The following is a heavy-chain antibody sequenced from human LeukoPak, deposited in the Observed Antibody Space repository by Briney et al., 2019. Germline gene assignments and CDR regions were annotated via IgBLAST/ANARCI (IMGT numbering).Heavy chain of an antibody. V-gene: IGHV4-39*07. Sequence: PSETLSLTCTVSGGSISSTTYYWDWIRQPPGKGLEWIGTIYYSGSTYYNPSLKSRVTISVDTSKNQFSLKLSSVTAADTAMYYCAREGEYYAESGNLVDAADVWGQGTMVIVSA. CDR3: AREGEYYAESGNLVDAADV. CDR2: IYYSGST. J-gene: IGHJ3*01. D-gene: IGHD3-10*01. CDR1: GGSISSTTYY.